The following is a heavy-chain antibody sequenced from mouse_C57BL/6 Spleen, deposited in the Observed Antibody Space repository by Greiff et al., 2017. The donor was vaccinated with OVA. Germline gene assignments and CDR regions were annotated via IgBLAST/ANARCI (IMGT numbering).Heavy chain of an antibody. D-gene: IGHD2-13*01. CDR3: ARMGYYGDRPSGFDV. J-gene: IGHJ1*03. Sequence: QVTLKVSGPGILQPSQTLSLTCSFSGFSLSTFGMGVGWIRQPSGKGLEWLAHIGWDDDKYYNPALKSRPTISKAISKNQVFLKIANVDTADTATYYCARMGYYGDRPSGFDVWGTGTTVTVSA. CDR1: GFSLSTFGMG. CDR2: IGWDDDK. V-gene: IGHV8-8*01.